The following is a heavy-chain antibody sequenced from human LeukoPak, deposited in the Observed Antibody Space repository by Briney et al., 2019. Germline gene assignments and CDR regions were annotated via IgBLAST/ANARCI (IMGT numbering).Heavy chain of an antibody. CDR1: GFTFSSYA. D-gene: IGHD3-22*01. J-gene: IGHJ4*02. V-gene: IGHV3-23*01. CDR2: ISGNDDGT. Sequence: GGSLRLSCAASGFTFSSYAMNWVRQAPGKGLEWVSSISGNDDGTYYADSVKGRFTISRDNSKNTLYLQMNSLRAEDTAVYYCASNNGYYYDSSGYLHYWGQGTLVTVSS. CDR3: ASNNGYYYDSSGYLHY.